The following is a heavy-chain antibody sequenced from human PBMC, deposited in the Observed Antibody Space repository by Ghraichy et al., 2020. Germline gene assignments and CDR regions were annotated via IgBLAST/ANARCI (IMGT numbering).Heavy chain of an antibody. D-gene: IGHD3-10*01. CDR1: GGSISGYY. Sequence: SETLSLTCTVSGGSISGYYWSWIRQPPGKGLEWIGFIYYTGSTNYNPSLKSRVTISVDTSKNQFSLKLSSVTAADTAVYYCARDLGATGGPGWFDPWGQGTLVTVSS. V-gene: IGHV4-59*01. J-gene: IGHJ5*02. CDR3: ARDLGATGGPGWFDP. CDR2: IYYTGST.